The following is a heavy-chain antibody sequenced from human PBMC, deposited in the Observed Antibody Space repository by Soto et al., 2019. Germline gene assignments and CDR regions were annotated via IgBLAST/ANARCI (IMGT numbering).Heavy chain of an antibody. J-gene: IGHJ6*02. D-gene: IGHD3-22*01. CDR2: IYPGDSDT. V-gene: IGHV5-51*01. CDR3: ARRLYDSSGYYYYYGMDV. Sequence: GESLKISCKGSGYSFTSYWIGWVRQMPGKGLEWMGIIYPGDSDTRYSPSFQGQVTISADKSISTAYLQWSSLKASDTAMYYCARRLYDSSGYYYYYGMDVWGQGTTVTVSS. CDR1: GYSFTSYW.